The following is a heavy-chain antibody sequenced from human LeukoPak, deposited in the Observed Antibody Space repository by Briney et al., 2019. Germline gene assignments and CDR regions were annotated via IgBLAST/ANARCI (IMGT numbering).Heavy chain of an antibody. Sequence: GGSLRLSCEASGFTFSAYAMTWVRQAPGQGLEWVSSIGSDNKPHYSESVKGRFAISRDNSKSVLFLQLNSLRAEDTALYYCARVGYNSAFDIWGQGTMVTVSS. CDR2: IGSDNKP. CDR1: GFTFSAYA. D-gene: IGHD5-24*01. J-gene: IGHJ3*02. V-gene: IGHV3-23*05. CDR3: ARVGYNSAFDI.